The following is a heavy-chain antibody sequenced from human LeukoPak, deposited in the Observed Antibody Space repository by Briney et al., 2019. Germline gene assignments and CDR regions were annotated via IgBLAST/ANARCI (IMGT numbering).Heavy chain of an antibody. CDR3: ARVTVVGATLDY. CDR1: GFTFSSYW. J-gene: IGHJ4*02. V-gene: IGHV3-74*01. D-gene: IGHD1-26*01. CDR2: INSDGSST. Sequence: GGSLRLSCAASGFTFSSYWMHWVRQAPGKGLVWVSRINSDGSSTSYADSVKGRSTISRDNAKNTLYLQMNSLRAEDAAVYYCARVTVVGATLDYWGQGTLVTVSS.